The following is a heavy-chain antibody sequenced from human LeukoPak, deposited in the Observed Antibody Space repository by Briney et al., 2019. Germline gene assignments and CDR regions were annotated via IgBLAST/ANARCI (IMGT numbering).Heavy chain of an antibody. CDR1: GFIFSSYG. D-gene: IGHD5-18*01. CDR3: AKDSGGYSYGYVDY. CDR2: TRYDGSNK. J-gene: IGHJ4*02. V-gene: IGHV3-30*02. Sequence: GGSLRLSCAASGFIFSSYGMHWVRQAPGKGLEWVAFTRYDGSNKYYADSVKGRFTISRDNAKNSLYLQMNSLRVEDTALYYCAKDSGGYSYGYVDYWGQGTLVTVSS.